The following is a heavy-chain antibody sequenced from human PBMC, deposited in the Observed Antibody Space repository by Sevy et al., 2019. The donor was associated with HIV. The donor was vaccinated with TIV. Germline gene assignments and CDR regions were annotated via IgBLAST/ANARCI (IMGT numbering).Heavy chain of an antibody. V-gene: IGHV3-74*03. Sequence: GGSLRLSCAASGFSFSSYWMHWVRQVPGKGLVWLSRINSDGTYTKYGDSAKGRFTISRGNAKNTLYLQMDSLRAEDTAVYYCARDKVEGGTMVQDNDYWGQGTLVTVSS. CDR2: INSDGTYT. CDR1: GFSFSSYW. CDR3: ARDKVEGGTMVQDNDY. D-gene: IGHD3-10*01. J-gene: IGHJ4*02.